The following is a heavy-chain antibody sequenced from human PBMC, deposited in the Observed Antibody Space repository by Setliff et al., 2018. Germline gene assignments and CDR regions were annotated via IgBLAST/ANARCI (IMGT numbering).Heavy chain of an antibody. CDR3: ARQYYNYIWGSSDYYYYMDV. V-gene: IGHV4-38-2*01. J-gene: IGHJ6*03. Sequence: LSLTCAVSGYSISSGYYWGWIRQPPGKGLEWIGSIYYTGRAYYNPSLGSRVTISVDTSRNQFYLKVDSVTAADTAVYYCARQYYNYIWGSSDYYYYMDVWGKGTTVTVSS. CDR1: GYSISSGYY. CDR2: IYYTGRA. D-gene: IGHD3-16*01.